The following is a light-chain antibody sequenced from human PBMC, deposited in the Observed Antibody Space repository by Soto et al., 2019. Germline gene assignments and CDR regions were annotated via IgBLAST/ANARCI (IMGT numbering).Light chain of an antibody. CDR2: AAS. CDR1: ESISSY. CDR3: QQSYSVLRA. J-gene: IGKJ3*01. V-gene: IGKV1-39*01. Sequence: DIQMTQSPSSLSASVGDRVTITCRTSESISSYLNWYQQKPGKAPKLLIYAASSLQNGVPSIFSGSGSGTDSTLTISSLQPEDFATYYCQQSYSVLRAFGPGTEVYIK.